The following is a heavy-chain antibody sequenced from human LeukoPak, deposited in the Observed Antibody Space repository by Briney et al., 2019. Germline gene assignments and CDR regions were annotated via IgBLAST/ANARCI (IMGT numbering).Heavy chain of an antibody. CDR2: ISSSGST. Sequence: PSETLSLTCTVSGGSISSYFWNWIRQPPGKGLEWIGYISSSGSTNSNPSLKSRVSISVDTSKNQFSLKLSSVTAADTAVYYCARGHSSWEYYFDYWGQGTLVTVSS. J-gene: IGHJ4*02. CDR3: ARGHSSWEYYFDY. V-gene: IGHV4-59*01. D-gene: IGHD6-13*01. CDR1: GGSISSYF.